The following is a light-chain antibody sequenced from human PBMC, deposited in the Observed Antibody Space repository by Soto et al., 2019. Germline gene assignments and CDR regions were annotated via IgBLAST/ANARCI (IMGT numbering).Light chain of an antibody. CDR2: DAS. V-gene: IGKV3-20*01. CDR1: QSVSNY. CDR3: QQYGSSPYT. Sequence: ENVLTQSPCTLSLSPGERATLSCRASQSVSNYLAWYQQKPGQAPRLLIYDASTRATGIPDRFSGSGSGTDFTLTISRLEPEDFAVYYCQQYGSSPYTFGQGTKVDI. J-gene: IGKJ2*01.